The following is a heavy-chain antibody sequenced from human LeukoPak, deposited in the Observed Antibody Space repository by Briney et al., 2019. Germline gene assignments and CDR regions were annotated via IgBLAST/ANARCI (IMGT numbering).Heavy chain of an antibody. D-gene: IGHD5-24*01. CDR1: GLNFNTHA. CDR3: AKAIGGRRLQPYL. Sequence: GGSLRLSCEVSGLNFNTHAMNWVRQAPGKGREWVSAVSHSGADTYYADSVKGRFTISRDNSKNTLYLQMSSLRAEDTALYYCAKAIGGRRLQPYLWGQGTLVTVSS. V-gene: IGHV3-23*01. J-gene: IGHJ5*02. CDR2: VSHSGADT.